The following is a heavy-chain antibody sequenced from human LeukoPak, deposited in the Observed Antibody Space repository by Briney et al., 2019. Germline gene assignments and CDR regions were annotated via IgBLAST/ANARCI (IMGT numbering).Heavy chain of an antibody. CDR2: FDPGDDET. D-gene: IGHD1-26*01. Sequence: ASVKVSCKVSGYSLSELSTHWVRQAPGQGLEWMGGFDPGDDETIYAQKFRGRVTMTEDTSTDTAYLELSSLRSEDTAVYFCATEKDLLLGSWGQGTPVTVSS. J-gene: IGHJ5*01. V-gene: IGHV1-24*01. CDR3: ATEKDLLLGS. CDR1: GYSLSELS.